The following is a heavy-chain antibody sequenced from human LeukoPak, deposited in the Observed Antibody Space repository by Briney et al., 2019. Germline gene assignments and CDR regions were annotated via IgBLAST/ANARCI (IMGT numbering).Heavy chain of an antibody. CDR3: ARDALGDTFGPDSIGYYMDV. J-gene: IGHJ6*03. D-gene: IGHD2-15*01. V-gene: IGHV3-30*03. CDR2: ISSDGNTK. Sequence: GGSLRLSCAASGFTFSNYNMNWVRQAPGKGLEWVAVISSDGNTKDYADSLQGRFTIFRDNSKNTVFLQMNSLRPEDTAVYFCARDALGDTFGPDSIGYYMDVWGTGARVTVSS. CDR1: GFTFSNYN.